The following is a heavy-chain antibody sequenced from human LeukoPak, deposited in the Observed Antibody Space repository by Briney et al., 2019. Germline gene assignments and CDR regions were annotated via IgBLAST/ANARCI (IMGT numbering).Heavy chain of an antibody. Sequence: GESLQISCRVSGYAFASYWIGWVRQVPGKGLEWMGIIYPADSETKSSPSFQGQVTFSADKSINTAYLQWSSLKASDTAMYYCARPRRDGYNTNYWYFDLWGRGTLVTVSS. CDR2: IYPADSET. CDR1: GYAFASYW. V-gene: IGHV5-51*01. J-gene: IGHJ2*01. D-gene: IGHD5-24*01. CDR3: ARPRRDGYNTNYWYFDL.